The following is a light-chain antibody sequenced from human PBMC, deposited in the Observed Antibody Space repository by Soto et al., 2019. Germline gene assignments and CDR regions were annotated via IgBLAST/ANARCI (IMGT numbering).Light chain of an antibody. CDR1: QSVSSSY. Sequence: EIVLTQSPGTLSLSPGERATLSCRASQSVSSSYLAWYQQKPGQAPRLLLYGASSRATGIPDRFSGSGSGTDFTLTISRLEPEDFAVYYCQQYGSSPHITFGGGTKVEIK. CDR2: GAS. V-gene: IGKV3-20*01. J-gene: IGKJ4*01. CDR3: QQYGSSPHIT.